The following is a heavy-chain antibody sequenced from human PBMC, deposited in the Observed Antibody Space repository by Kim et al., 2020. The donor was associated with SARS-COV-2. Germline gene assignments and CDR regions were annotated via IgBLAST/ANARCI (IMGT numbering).Heavy chain of an antibody. CDR3: ARGSTFYYDAGTYFKPWGYFDF. Sequence: SETLSLTCTVSGASISGYYWGWIRQPPGKGLEYIGYIFYTGRTNYNPPLKSRVTLSFDKSKNQFSLHLNSVTAADTAVYYCARGSTFYYDAGTYFKPWGYFDFWGRGTLVTVSS. CDR2: IFYTGRT. V-gene: IGHV4-59*01. J-gene: IGHJ4*02. D-gene: IGHD3-10*01. CDR1: GASISGYY.